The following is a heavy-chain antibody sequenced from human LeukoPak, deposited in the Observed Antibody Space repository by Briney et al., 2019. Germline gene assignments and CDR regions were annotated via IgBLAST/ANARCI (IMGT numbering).Heavy chain of an antibody. D-gene: IGHD6-6*01. V-gene: IGHV4-59*01. CDR2: IYYSGST. CDR1: GGSISSYY. Sequence: SETLSLTCTVSGGSISSYYWSWIRQPPGKGLEGIGYIYYSGSTNYNPSLKSRVTISVDTSKNQFYLKLSSVTAADTAVYYCARGRSIAARTAFDYCGQGTLVTVSS. J-gene: IGHJ4*02. CDR3: ARGRSIAARTAFDY.